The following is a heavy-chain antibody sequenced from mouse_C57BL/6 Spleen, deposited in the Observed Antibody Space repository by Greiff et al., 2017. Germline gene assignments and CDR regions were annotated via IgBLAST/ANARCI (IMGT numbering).Heavy chain of an antibody. D-gene: IGHD1-1*01. V-gene: IGHV1-75*01. CDR3: ARPSTVDWYFDV. Sequence: VKLQESGPELVKPGASVKISCKASGYTFTDYYINWVKQRPGQGLEWIGWIFPGSGSTYYNEKFKGKVTLTVDKSSSTAYMLLSSLTSEDSAVYFCARPSTVDWYFDVWGTGTTVTVSS. CDR2: IFPGSGST. J-gene: IGHJ1*03. CDR1: GYTFTDYY.